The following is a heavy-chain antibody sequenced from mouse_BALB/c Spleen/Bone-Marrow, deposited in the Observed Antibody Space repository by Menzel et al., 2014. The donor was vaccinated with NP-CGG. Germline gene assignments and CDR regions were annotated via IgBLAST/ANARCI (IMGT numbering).Heavy chain of an antibody. V-gene: IGHV1-14*01. D-gene: IGHD1-1*01. CDR1: GYTFTSYV. J-gene: IGHJ1*01. Sequence: VQLQQSGPELVKPGASVKMSCKASGYTFTSYVMHWVKQKPGQGLEWIGYINPYNDGTKYNEKFKGKATLTSDKSSSTAYMQLNSLTSEDSAVYYCARKSYYGSSYGYFDVWGAGTTVTVSS. CDR3: ARKSYYGSSYGYFDV. CDR2: INPYNDGT.